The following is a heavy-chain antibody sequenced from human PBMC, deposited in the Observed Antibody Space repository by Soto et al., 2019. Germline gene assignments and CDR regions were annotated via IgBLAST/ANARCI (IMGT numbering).Heavy chain of an antibody. CDR2: IYYSGGT. J-gene: IGHJ6*02. D-gene: IGHD3-10*01. CDR1: GGSISSGGYY. V-gene: IGHV4-31*03. CDR3: ARGGSHYYYGMDV. Sequence: QVQLQESGPGLVKPSQTLSLTCTVSGGSISSGGYYWSWIRQHPGKGLEWIGYIYYSGGTYYNPSLKSRVTISVDTSKNQFSLKLSSVTAADTAVYYCARGGSHYYYGMDVWGQGTTVTVSS.